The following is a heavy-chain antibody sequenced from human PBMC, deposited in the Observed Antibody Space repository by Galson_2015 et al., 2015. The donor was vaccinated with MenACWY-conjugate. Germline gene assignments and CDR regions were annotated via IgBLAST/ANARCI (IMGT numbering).Heavy chain of an antibody. CDR2: MSYDGTIQ. CDR3: ARAKEQWLSKTFDL. J-gene: IGHJ3*01. D-gene: IGHD6-19*01. CDR1: GFTFSIYA. Sequence: SLRLSCAASGFTFSIYAMHWVRQAPGKGLEWVAVMSYDGTIQYYADSVKGRFTISRDNSKNTLSLQMNSLRAEDTAVYYCARAKEQWLSKTFDLWGQGTMVTVSS. V-gene: IGHV3-30*01.